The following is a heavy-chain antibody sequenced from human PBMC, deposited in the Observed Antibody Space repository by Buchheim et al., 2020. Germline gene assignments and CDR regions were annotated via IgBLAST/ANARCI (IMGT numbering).Heavy chain of an antibody. D-gene: IGHD2-15*01. CDR3: ARRFRGYCSGTGCYYFHY. Sequence: QVQLQESGPGLVKPSQTLSLTCTVSGGSISSGDYYWSWIRQPPGKGLEWIGHIYYSGSTYYNPSLKSRVTISVDTSKNQFSLKLSSVTAAETAGYCCARRFRGYCSGTGCYYFHYWGQGTL. CDR1: GGSISSGDYY. J-gene: IGHJ4*02. V-gene: IGHV4-30-4*01. CDR2: IYYSGST.